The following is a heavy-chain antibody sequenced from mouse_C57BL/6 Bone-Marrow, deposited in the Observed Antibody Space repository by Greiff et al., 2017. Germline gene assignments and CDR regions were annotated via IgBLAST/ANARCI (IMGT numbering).Heavy chain of an antibody. V-gene: IGHV1-50*01. CDR3: ARGYMAWFAY. CDR1: GYTFTSYC. CDR2: IDPSDSYT. Sequence: QVQLQQPGAELVKPGASVKLSCKASGYTFTSYCMQWVKQRPGQGLEWIGEIDPSDSYTNYNQKFKGKATLTVDTSSSTAYMQLSSLTSEDSAVYYCARGYMAWFAYGGKGTLVTGSA. J-gene: IGHJ3*01. D-gene: IGHD2-2*01.